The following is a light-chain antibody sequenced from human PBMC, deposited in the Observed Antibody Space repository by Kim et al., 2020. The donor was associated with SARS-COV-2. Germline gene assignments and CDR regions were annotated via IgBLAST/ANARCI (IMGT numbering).Light chain of an antibody. CDR2: NAS. J-gene: IGKJ4*01. Sequence: EIVLTQSPATLSLSPGERATLSCRASHNVSTYLAWYQQKPGQAPRLLIFNASNRATGIPARFSGSGSGTDFTLTISSLEPEDFAVYHCQQRTNWPPGVTFGGGTKVEIK. CDR1: HNVSTY. CDR3: QQRTNWPPGVT. V-gene: IGKV3-11*01.